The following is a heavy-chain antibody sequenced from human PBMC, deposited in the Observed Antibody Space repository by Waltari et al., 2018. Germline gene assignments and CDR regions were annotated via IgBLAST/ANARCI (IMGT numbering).Heavy chain of an antibody. CDR1: GGSFSGYY. CDR3: VRLEDCTGPGGNCYSGDSFALDV. Sequence: QVQLQQWGAGQLQPSEPLSLTCDVYGGSFSGYYWGWIRQPPGKGLESMWEINHNGNRNHNPSLRSRVTMLVDTSRSQFSLKLNSVTAADTAVYYCVRLEDCTGPGGNCYSGDSFALDVWGQGTTVTVSS. V-gene: IGHV4-34*02. D-gene: IGHD2-8*02. CDR2: INHNGNR. J-gene: IGHJ6*02.